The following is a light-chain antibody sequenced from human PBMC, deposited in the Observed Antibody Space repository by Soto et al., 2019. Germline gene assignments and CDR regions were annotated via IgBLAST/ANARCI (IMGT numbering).Light chain of an antibody. Sequence: QSALTQPASVSGSPGQSITISCTGTNSDVGGYNLVSWFQQHSGKAPKLIISADSKRPSGISDRFSGSKSGNTASLTISGLQAEDEADYYCCSYAGSSTFVVFGGGTKVTVL. V-gene: IGLV2-23*02. CDR3: CSYAGSSTFVV. CDR1: NSDVGGYNL. J-gene: IGLJ2*01. CDR2: ADS.